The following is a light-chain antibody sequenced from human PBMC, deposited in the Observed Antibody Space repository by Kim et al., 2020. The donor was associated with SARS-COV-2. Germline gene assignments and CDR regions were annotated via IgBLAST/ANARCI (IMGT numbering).Light chain of an antibody. J-gene: IGLJ1*01. Sequence: ELTQPPSASGTPGQRVTISCSGSSSNIGSNSVSWYLQLPGATPKLLIYANDQRPSGVPDRFSGSKSRTSASLAISGLRSADEASYYCAAWDDSLFYVFGTGTKVTVL. CDR2: AND. CDR1: SSNIGSNS. V-gene: IGLV1-44*01. CDR3: AAWDDSLFYV.